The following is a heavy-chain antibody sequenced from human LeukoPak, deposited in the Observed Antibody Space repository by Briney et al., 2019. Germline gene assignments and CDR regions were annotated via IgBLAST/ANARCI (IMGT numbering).Heavy chain of an antibody. CDR2: IYHSGST. V-gene: IGHV4-30-2*01. J-gene: IGHJ4*02. CDR3: ARASLGPDYYGSGSYPNYFDY. CDR1: GGSISSGGYS. Sequence: SSQTLSLTCAVSGGSISSGGYSWSWIRQPPGKGLEWIGYIYHSGSTYYNPSLKSRVTISVDRSKNQFSLKLSSVTAADTAVYYCARASLGPDYYGSGSYPNYFDYWGQGTLVTVSS. D-gene: IGHD3-10*01.